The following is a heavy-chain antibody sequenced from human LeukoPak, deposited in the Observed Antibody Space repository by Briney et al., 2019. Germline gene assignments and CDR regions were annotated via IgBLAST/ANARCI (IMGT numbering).Heavy chain of an antibody. J-gene: IGHJ4*02. Sequence: SETLSLTCTVSGGSISSGGYYWSWIRQHPGKGLEWIGYIYYSGSTHYNPSLKSRVTISVDTSKNQFSLKLSSVTAADTAVYYCARASYGHLDYWGQGTLVTVSS. CDR1: GGSISSGGYY. D-gene: IGHD5-18*01. CDR2: IYYSGST. V-gene: IGHV4-31*03. CDR3: ARASYGHLDY.